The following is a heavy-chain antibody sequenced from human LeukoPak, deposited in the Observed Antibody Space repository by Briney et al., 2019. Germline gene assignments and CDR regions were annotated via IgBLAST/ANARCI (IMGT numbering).Heavy chain of an antibody. J-gene: IGHJ4*02. Sequence: PGGSLRLSCAASGFTLSNYWMHWVRQAPGKGLVWVSRINSDGSSTNNADSVKGRFTISRDNAKNTLYLQMNSLRADDTALYYCARDSGDGYNNFDYWGQGTLVTVSS. CDR1: GFTLSNYW. V-gene: IGHV3-74*01. D-gene: IGHD5-24*01. CDR2: INSDGSST. CDR3: ARDSGDGYNNFDY.